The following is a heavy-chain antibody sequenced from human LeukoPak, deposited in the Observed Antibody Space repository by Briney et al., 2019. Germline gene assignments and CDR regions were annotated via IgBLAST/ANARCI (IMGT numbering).Heavy chain of an antibody. D-gene: IGHD2-2*01. CDR2: ISAYNGNT. J-gene: IGHJ6*02. CDR1: GYTFTSYG. CDR3: ARAARCSRTSCYGLFYYYYGMDV. V-gene: IGHV1-18*01. Sequence: ASVKVSCKASGYTFTSYGISWVRQAPGQGLEWMGWISAYNGNTNYAQKLQGRVTMTTDTSTSTAYMELRSLRSDDTAVYYCARAARCSRTSCYGLFYYYYGMDVWGQGTTVTVSS.